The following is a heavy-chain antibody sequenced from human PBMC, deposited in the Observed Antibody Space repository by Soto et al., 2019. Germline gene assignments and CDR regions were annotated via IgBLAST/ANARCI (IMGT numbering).Heavy chain of an antibody. D-gene: IGHD6-6*01. CDR2: IDWDDDK. CDR1: GFSLSTSGMC. J-gene: IGHJ4*02. Sequence: SGPTLVNPTQTLTLTCTFSGFSLSTSGMCVSWIRQPPGKALEWLALIDWDDDKYYSTSLKTRLTISKDTSKSQVVLTMTNMDPVDTATYYCARISYDQGSSFFDYWGQGTLVTVSS. V-gene: IGHV2-70*01. CDR3: ARISYDQGSSFFDY.